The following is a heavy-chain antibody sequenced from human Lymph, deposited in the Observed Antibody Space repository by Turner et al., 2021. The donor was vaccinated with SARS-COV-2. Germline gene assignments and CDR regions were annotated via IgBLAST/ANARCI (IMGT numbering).Heavy chain of an antibody. J-gene: IGHJ4*02. CDR2: ISSSRSYL. D-gene: IGHD4-17*01. CDR3: ARDIPTTADYFDY. Sequence: EVQLVESGGGLVEPGGSLRLSCAASGFTFSTYSMNWVRQAPGKGLEWISYISSSRSYLYYADSVKGRFTISRDDAKNSLYLQMNSLRAEDTAVYYCARDIPTTADYFDYWGQGTLVTVSS. CDR1: GFTFSTYS. V-gene: IGHV3-21*01.